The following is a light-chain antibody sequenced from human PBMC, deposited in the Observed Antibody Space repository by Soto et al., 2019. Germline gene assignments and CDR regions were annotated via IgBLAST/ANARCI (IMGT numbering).Light chain of an antibody. V-gene: IGKV1-5*03. CDR2: KAS. J-gene: IGKJ1*01. Sequence: DIQMTQSPSTLSASVGDRVTITCRASQSISSWLAWYQQKPGKAPKLLIYKASSLESGVPSRFSGSGSGTEFTLTINNLQPEDVGHYYCQQYYSFWTFGQGTKVDIK. CDR1: QSISSW. CDR3: QQYYSFWT.